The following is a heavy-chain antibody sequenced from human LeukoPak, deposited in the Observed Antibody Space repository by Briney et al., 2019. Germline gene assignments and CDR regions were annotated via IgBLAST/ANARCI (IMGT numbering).Heavy chain of an antibody. CDR3: ASRDQSCSGSRCYPIDY. CDR2: IKQDGSEK. V-gene: IGHV3-7*01. CDR1: GFTFSSYW. J-gene: IGHJ4*02. Sequence: GGSLRLSCAASGFTFSSYWMSWVRQAPGKGLEWVANIKQDGSEKYYVDSVKGRFTISRDNAKNSLYLQMNSLRVEDTAVYYCASRDQSCSGSRCYPIDYWGQGTLVTVSS. D-gene: IGHD2-15*01.